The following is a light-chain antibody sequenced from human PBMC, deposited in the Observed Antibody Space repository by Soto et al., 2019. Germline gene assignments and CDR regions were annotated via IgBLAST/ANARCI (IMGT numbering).Light chain of an antibody. CDR2: SNN. V-gene: IGLV1-44*01. J-gene: IGLJ1*01. Sequence: QSVLTQPPSASGTPGQRVTISCSGSSSNIGSNTVNWYQQLPGTAPKLLIYSNNQRPSGVPDRLSGSKSGTSASLAISGLQSEDEADYYCAAWDDSLNGFNVFGTGTKVTVL. CDR1: SSNIGSNT. CDR3: AAWDDSLNGFNV.